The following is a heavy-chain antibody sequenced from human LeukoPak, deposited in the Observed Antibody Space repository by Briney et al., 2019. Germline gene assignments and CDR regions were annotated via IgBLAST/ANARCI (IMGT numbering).Heavy chain of an antibody. V-gene: IGHV3-74*01. Sequence: GGSLRLSCAASGFTFRSYWMHWVRQAPGKGLEWVSRVIRDGSFTNYADSVKGRFTISRDNAKNTLYLQMSSLRAEDTGVYFCVRDGDDFNFDYWGQGSLVTVSS. D-gene: IGHD5-24*01. CDR1: GFTFRSYW. CDR3: VRDGDDFNFDY. CDR2: VIRDGSFT. J-gene: IGHJ4*02.